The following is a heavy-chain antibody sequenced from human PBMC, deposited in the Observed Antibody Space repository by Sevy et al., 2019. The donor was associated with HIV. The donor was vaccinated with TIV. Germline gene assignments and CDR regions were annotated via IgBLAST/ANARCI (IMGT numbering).Heavy chain of an antibody. D-gene: IGHD5-18*01. CDR3: ARRGYSYGPTYDYYYYYRDV. CDR2: INSDGSST. CDR1: GFTFSSYW. J-gene: IGHJ6*03. V-gene: IGHV3-74*01. Sequence: GGSLRLSCAASGFTFSSYWMHWVRQAPGKGLVWVSRINSDGSSTSYADSVKGRFTISRDNAKNTLYLQMNSLRAEDTAVYYCARRGYSYGPTYDYYYYYRDVWGKGTTVTVSS.